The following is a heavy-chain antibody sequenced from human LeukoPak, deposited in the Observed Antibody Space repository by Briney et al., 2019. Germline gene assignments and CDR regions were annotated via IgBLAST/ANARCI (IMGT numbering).Heavy chain of an antibody. V-gene: IGHV3-21*01. CDR3: ANYYDSSGLRY. D-gene: IGHD3-22*01. J-gene: IGHJ4*02. Sequence: GGALRLSCAASGFTFSSYSMNWVRQAPGKGREWVSSISSSSSYIYYADSVKGRFTISRDNAKNSLYLQMNSLRAEDTAVYYCANYYDSSGLRYWGQGTLVTVSS. CDR1: GFTFSSYS. CDR2: ISSSSSYI.